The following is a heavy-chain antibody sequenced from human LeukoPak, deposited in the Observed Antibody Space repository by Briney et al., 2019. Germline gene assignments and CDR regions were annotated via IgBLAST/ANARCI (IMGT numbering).Heavy chain of an antibody. V-gene: IGHV1-2*02. CDR3: ARSQWLVLDRVY. J-gene: IGHJ4*02. D-gene: IGHD6-19*01. CDR2: INPNSGGT. Sequence: ASVKVSCKASGYTFTAYYMSWVRQAAGQGLEWMGWINPNSGGTNYAQKFQGRVTMTRDTSISTAYMELSRLRSDDTAVYYCARSQWLVLDRVYWGQGTLVTVSS. CDR1: GYTFTAYY.